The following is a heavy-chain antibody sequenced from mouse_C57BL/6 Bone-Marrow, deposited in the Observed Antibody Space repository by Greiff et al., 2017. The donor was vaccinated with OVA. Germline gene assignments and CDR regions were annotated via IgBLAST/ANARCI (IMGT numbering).Heavy chain of an antibody. CDR3: ARDETKGGYYFDY. CDR2: ISDGGSYT. J-gene: IGHJ2*01. CDR1: GFTFSSYA. Sequence: EVMLVESGGGLVKPGGSLKLSCAASGFTFSSYAMSWVRQTPEKRLEWVATISDGGSYTYYPDNVKGRFTISRDNAKNNLYLQMSHLKSEDTAMYYCARDETKGGYYFDYWGQGTTLTVSS. V-gene: IGHV5-4*01.